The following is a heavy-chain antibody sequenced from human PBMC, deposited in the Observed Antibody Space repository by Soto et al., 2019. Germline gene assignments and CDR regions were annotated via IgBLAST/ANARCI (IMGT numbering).Heavy chain of an antibody. D-gene: IGHD5-12*01. V-gene: IGHV4-4*02. Sequence: QVQLQESGPGLVKPSGTLSLTCAVSGGSISSSNWWSWVRQPPGKGLEWIGEIYHSGRTNYNPSLKSRVTISVDKSKNQFYLKLSSVTAADTAVYYCARGWDIVATINYYYYGMDVWGQGTTVTVSS. CDR3: ARGWDIVATINYYYYGMDV. CDR1: GGSISSSNW. J-gene: IGHJ6*02. CDR2: IYHSGRT.